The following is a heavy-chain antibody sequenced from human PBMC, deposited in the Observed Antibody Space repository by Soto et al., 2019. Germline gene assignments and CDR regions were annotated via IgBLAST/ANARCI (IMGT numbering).Heavy chain of an antibody. CDR1: GFTFSSYG. D-gene: IGHD5-12*01. CDR2: ISYDGSNK. V-gene: IGHV3-30*18. J-gene: IGHJ3*02. Sequence: PGGSLRLSCAASGFTFSSYGMHWVRQAPGKGLEWVAVISYDGSNKYYADSVKGRFTISRDNSKNTLYLQMNSLRAEDTAVYYCAKEAGGYNYRDAFDIWGQGTMVTVSS. CDR3: AKEAGGYNYRDAFDI.